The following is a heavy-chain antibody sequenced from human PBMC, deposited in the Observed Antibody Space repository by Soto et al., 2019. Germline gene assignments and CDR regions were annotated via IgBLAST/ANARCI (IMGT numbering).Heavy chain of an antibody. J-gene: IGHJ5*02. CDR1: GFTFSSYG. V-gene: IGHV3-33*01. Sequence: QVQLVESGGGVVQPGRSLRLSCAASGFTFSSYGMHWVRQAPGKGLEWVAVIWYDGSNKYYADSVKGRFTISRDNSKNTLYLQMNSQRAEDTAVYYCARDRDNWNWSMWFDPWGQGTLVTVSS. CDR2: IWYDGSNK. CDR3: ARDRDNWNWSMWFDP. D-gene: IGHD1-7*01.